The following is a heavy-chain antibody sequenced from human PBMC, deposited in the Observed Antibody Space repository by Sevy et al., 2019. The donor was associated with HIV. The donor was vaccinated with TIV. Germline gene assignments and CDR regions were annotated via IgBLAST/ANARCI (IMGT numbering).Heavy chain of an antibody. CDR3: ARERQLVLDY. V-gene: IGHV4-59*01. D-gene: IGHD6-13*01. CDR2: IYYSGST. CDR1: GGSISSYY. Sequence: SETLSLTCTVSGGSISSYYWSWIRQPPGKGLEWIGYIYYSGSTNYNPSLKSRVTISVDTSKNQFSLKLSSVTAADTAVYYCARERQLVLDYWGQGTLVTVSS. J-gene: IGHJ4*02.